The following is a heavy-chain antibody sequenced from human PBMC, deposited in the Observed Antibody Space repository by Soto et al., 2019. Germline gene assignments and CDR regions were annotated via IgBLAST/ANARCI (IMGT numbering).Heavy chain of an antibody. Sequence: SETLSLTCTVSGGSISSGSYYWGWIRQPPGKGLEWIGSIYYSGSTYYNPSLKSRVTISVDTSKNQFSLKLSSVTAADTAVYYCARVQYGDYGPGDYWGQGTLVTVS. D-gene: IGHD4-17*01. CDR1: GGSISSGSYY. J-gene: IGHJ4*02. V-gene: IGHV4-39*01. CDR2: IYYSGST. CDR3: ARVQYGDYGPGDY.